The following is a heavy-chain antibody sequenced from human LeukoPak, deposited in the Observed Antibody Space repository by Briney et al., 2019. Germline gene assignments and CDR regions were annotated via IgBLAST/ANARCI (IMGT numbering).Heavy chain of an antibody. V-gene: IGHV4-34*01. CDR3: ARFGSGYYYYYYYMDV. CDR2: INHSGST. J-gene: IGHJ6*03. Sequence: PSETLSLTCAVYGGSFSGYYWSWIRQPPGKGLEWIGEINHSGSTNYNPSLKSRVTISVDTSKNQFSLKLSSVTAADMAVYYCARFGSGYYYYYYYMDVWGKGTTVTVSS. CDR1: GGSFSGYY. D-gene: IGHD2-15*01.